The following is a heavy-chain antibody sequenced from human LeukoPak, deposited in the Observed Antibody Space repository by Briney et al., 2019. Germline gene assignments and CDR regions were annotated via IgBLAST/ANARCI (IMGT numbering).Heavy chain of an antibody. CDR1: GGTFSSYA. CDR2: IIPIFGTA. D-gene: IGHD2-2*01. CDR3: ASFMTPNRQLLHDY. V-gene: IGHV1-69*13. J-gene: IGHJ4*01. Sequence: SVKVSCKASGGTFSSYAISWVRQAPGQGLEWMGGIIPIFGTANYAQKFQGRVTITADESTSTAYMELSSLRSEDTAVYYCASFMTPNRQLLHDYWGXXXLVTVS.